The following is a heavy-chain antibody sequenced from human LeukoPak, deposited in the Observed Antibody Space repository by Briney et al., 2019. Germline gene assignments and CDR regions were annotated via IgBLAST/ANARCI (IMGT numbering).Heavy chain of an antibody. CDR2: ISGSGGST. V-gene: IGHV3-23*01. Sequence: GGSLRLSCAVSGFTVSGNYMSWIRQAPGKGLEWVSAISGSGGSTYYADSVKGRFTISRDSSKNTLYLQMNSLRAEDTAVYYCASRRVVATIFYTIPFDIWGQGTMVTVSS. CDR3: ASRRVVATIFYTIPFDI. CDR1: GFTVSGNY. J-gene: IGHJ3*02. D-gene: IGHD5-12*01.